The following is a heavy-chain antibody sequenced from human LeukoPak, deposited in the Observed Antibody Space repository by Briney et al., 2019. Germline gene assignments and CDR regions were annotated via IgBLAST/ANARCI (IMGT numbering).Heavy chain of an antibody. D-gene: IGHD3-10*01. CDR1: GYTFTGYY. V-gene: IGHV1-2*02. Sequence: ASVKVSCKASGYTFTGYYMHWVRQAPGQGLEWMGWINPNSGGTNYAQKFQGRVTMTRDTSISTAYMELSRLRSEDTAVYYCARDRGIKSYYYYMDVWGKGTTVTVSS. CDR3: ARDRGIKSYYYYMDV. CDR2: INPNSGGT. J-gene: IGHJ6*03.